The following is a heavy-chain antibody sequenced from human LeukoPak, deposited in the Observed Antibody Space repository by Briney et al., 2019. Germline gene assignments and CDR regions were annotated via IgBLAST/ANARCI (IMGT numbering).Heavy chain of an antibody. V-gene: IGHV1-24*01. CDR1: GYTLTELS. CDR2: FDPEDGET. D-gene: IGHD3-10*01. CDR3: ATGNMVRGVIIGAVFDY. Sequence: ASVKVSCKVSGYTLTELSMHWVRQAPGKGLEWMGGFDPEDGETIYAQKFQGRVTMTEDTSTDTAYMELSSLRSEDTAVYYCATGNMVRGVIIGAVFDYWGQGTPVTVSS. J-gene: IGHJ4*02.